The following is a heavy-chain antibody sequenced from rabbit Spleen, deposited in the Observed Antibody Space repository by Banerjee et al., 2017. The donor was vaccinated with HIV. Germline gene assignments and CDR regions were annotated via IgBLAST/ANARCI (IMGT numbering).Heavy chain of an antibody. CDR3: ARGAYMGSGDYDGMDL. J-gene: IGHJ6*01. CDR2: IDPIFGIA. Sequence: QLVESGGGLVQPGGSLKLSCKASGFDFSRYYMSWVRQAPGKGLEWIGDIDPIFGIAVYASWVNGRFTISRENAQNTVFLQMTSLTAADTATYFCARGAYMGSGDYDGMDLWGQGTLVTVS. CDR1: GFDFSRYY. V-gene: IGHV1S7*01. D-gene: IGHD1-1*01.